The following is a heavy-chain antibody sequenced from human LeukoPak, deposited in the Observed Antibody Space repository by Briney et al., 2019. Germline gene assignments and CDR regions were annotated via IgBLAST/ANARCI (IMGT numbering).Heavy chain of an antibody. CDR2: IYYSGST. CDR1: GGSVSSGSYY. J-gene: IGHJ6*03. Sequence: SETLSLTCTVSGGSVSSGSYYWSWIRQPPGKGLEWIGYIYYSGSTNYNPSLKSRVTISVDTSKNQFSLKLSSVTAADTAVYYCARVGDSSGWKENYYMDVGGKGTTVTVSS. CDR3: ARVGDSSGWKENYYMDV. V-gene: IGHV4-61*01. D-gene: IGHD6-19*01.